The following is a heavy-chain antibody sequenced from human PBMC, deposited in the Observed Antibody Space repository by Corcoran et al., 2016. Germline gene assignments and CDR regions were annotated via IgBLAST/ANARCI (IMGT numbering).Heavy chain of an antibody. J-gene: IGHJ6*02. D-gene: IGHD3-3*01. CDR2: IYPGDSDT. V-gene: IGHV5-51*01. CDR1: GYSFTSYW. CDR3: AGSRSTIFGVPTNGMDV. Sequence: EVQLVQSGAEVKKPGESLKISCKGSGYSFTSYWLGWVRQMPGKGLEWMGIIYPGDSDTRYSPSFQGQVTTSADKSIRTAYLQWSSLKSSDTALYYCAGSRSTIFGVPTNGMDVWGQGTTVTVSS.